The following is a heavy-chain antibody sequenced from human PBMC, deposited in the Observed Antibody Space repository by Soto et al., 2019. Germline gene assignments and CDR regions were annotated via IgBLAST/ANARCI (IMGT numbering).Heavy chain of an antibody. CDR2: IGAYNGNI. CDR3: ERDLAVGLVDY. J-gene: IGHJ4*02. Sequence: QVQLVQSGAEVKKPGASVKVSCKASGYTFTSYGISWVRQAPGQGLGWMGWIGAYNGNIKYAQKPRXXVTMTTDTSTSTAYMALRSLRSHDTAVYYCERDLAVGLVDYWGQGTLVTVSS. V-gene: IGHV1-18*01. CDR1: GYTFTSYG. D-gene: IGHD6-19*01.